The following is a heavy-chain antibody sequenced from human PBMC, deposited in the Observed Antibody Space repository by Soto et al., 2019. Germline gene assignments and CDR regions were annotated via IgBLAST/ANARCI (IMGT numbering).Heavy chain of an antibody. V-gene: IGHV3-15*01. CDR1: GFTFSNAW. D-gene: IGHD1-26*01. CDR2: IKSKTDGGTT. CDR3: ITGREITGYYGMDV. Sequence: GRSLRLSCAASGFTFSNAWMSWVRQAPGKGLEWVGRIKSKTDGGTTDYAAPVKGRFTISRDDSKNTLYLQMNSLKTKDTAVYYCITGREITGYYGMDVWGQGTNVT. J-gene: IGHJ6*01.